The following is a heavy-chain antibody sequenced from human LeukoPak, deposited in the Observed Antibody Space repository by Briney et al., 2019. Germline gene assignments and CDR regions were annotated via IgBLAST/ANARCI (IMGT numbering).Heavy chain of an antibody. Sequence: PSETLSLTCTVSGGSISSSSYYWGWIRQPPGKGLEWIGSIYYSGSTYYNPSLKSRVTISVETSKNQFSLRLSSVTAADTAVYYCARFGGFYFDHWGLGKMVIVSS. CDR1: GGSISSSSYY. CDR3: ARFGGFYFDH. V-gene: IGHV4-39*07. D-gene: IGHD2-15*01. J-gene: IGHJ4*02. CDR2: IYYSGST.